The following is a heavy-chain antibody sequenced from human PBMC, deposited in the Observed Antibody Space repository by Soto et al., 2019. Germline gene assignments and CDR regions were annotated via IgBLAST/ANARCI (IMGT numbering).Heavy chain of an antibody. Sequence: EVQLLESGGGLVQPGGSLRPSCAASGFTFSSYAMSWVRQAPGKGLEWVSAISGSGGSTYYADSVKGRFTISRDNSKNTLYLQMNSLRAEDTAVYYCAKAPDCSGGSCYPRYFDYWGQGTLVTVSS. D-gene: IGHD2-15*01. CDR1: GFTFSSYA. J-gene: IGHJ4*02. CDR3: AKAPDCSGGSCYPRYFDY. V-gene: IGHV3-23*01. CDR2: ISGSGGST.